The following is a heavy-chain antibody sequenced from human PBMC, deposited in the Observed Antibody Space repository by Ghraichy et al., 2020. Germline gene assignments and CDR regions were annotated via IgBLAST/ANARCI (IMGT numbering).Heavy chain of an antibody. J-gene: IGHJ4*02. Sequence: GESLNISCAASGFTFINAWMSWVRQAPGKGLEWVGRIKSKTDGGTTHYPAPLKGRFTLSRDDSKNTVYLQMNSLKTEDTAVYYCTTDGPDFWSAGVGYWGQGTLVTVSS. V-gene: IGHV3-15*01. CDR3: TTDGPDFWSAGVGY. CDR2: IKSKTDGGTT. D-gene: IGHD3-3*01. CDR1: GFTFINAW.